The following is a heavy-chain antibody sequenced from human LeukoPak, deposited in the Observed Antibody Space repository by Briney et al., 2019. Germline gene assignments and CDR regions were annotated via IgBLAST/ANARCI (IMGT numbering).Heavy chain of an antibody. CDR2: LYSDGNT. J-gene: IGHJ4*02. D-gene: IGHD1-14*01. CDR3: ARGVEPLAANTLAY. Sequence: GGSLRLSCAASGFTVITNDMTWVRQAPGKGLEWVSVLYSDGNTKYADSVQGRFTISRDNSKNTLYLEMTSLSPDDTAVYYCARGVEPLAANTLAYWGQGTLVTVSS. CDR1: GFTVITND. V-gene: IGHV3-53*01.